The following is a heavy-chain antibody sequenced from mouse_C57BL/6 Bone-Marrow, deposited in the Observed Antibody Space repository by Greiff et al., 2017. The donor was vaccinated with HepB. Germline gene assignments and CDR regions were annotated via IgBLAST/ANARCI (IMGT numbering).Heavy chain of an antibody. V-gene: IGHV1-72*01. J-gene: IGHJ2*01. Sequence: VQLQQPGAELVKPGASVKLSCKASGYTFTSYWMHWVKQRPGRGLVWIGRISPNSGGTKYNEKFKSKATLTVDKPSSTAYMQLSSLTSEDSAVYYCGSEGWLLGDYWGQGTTVTVSS. D-gene: IGHD2-3*01. CDR3: GSEGWLLGDY. CDR1: GYTFTSYW. CDR2: ISPNSGGT.